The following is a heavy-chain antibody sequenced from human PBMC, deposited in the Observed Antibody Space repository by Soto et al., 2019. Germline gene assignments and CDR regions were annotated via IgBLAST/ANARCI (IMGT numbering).Heavy chain of an antibody. D-gene: IGHD2-2*01. V-gene: IGHV3-23*01. Sequence: GGSLRLSCAASGFTFSSYAMSWVRQAPGKGLEWVSGISGSGGSTYYADSVRGRFTISRDNSKNTLHLQMNSLRAEDTAVYYCAKGGYCSSTSCYNDAFDIWGQGTMVTVSS. CDR3: AKGGYCSSTSCYNDAFDI. J-gene: IGHJ3*02. CDR1: GFTFSSYA. CDR2: ISGSGGST.